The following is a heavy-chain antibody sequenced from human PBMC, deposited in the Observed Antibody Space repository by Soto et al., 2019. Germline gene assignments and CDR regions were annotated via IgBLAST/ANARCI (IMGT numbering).Heavy chain of an antibody. Sequence: ACSPRISRAASGFTFNSYWMYWVRRAQGEGLVWVSRIKTDGSITSYADSVKGRFTVSRDNARDMLYLQMNSLRAEDTAVYYCAKDMNSVPEYWGQGTLVTVSS. J-gene: IGHJ4*02. V-gene: IGHV3-74*01. D-gene: IGHD1-7*01. CDR1: GFTFNSYW. CDR2: IKTDGSIT. CDR3: AKDMNSVPEY.